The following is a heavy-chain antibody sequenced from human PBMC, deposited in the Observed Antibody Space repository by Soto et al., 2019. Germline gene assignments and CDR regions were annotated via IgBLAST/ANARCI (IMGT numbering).Heavy chain of an antibody. CDR1: GYSLNIYA. J-gene: IGHJ4*02. CDR2: INAGNGNT. CDR3: ARGLNVYYSDY. D-gene: IGHD3-10*01. V-gene: IGHV1-3*01. Sequence: WKGVGYSLNIYARRWVRQAPGQRLEWMGWINAGNGNTKYSQKFQGRVTITRDTSASTAYMELSSLRSEDTAVYYCARGLNVYYSDYWGQGTLVTVSS.